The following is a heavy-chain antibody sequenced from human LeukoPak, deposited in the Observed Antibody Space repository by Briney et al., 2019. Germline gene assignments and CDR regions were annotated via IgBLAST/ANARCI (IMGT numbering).Heavy chain of an antibody. Sequence: SETLSLTCAVYGGSFSGYYWSWIRQPPGKGLEWIGEINHSGSTNYNPSLKSRVTISVDTSKNQFSLKLSSVTAADTAVYYCAREWIQLWLGIYYYYYMDVWGKGTTVTISS. CDR2: INHSGST. CDR1: GGSFSGYY. V-gene: IGHV4-34*01. CDR3: AREWIQLWLGIYYYYYMDV. J-gene: IGHJ6*03. D-gene: IGHD5-18*01.